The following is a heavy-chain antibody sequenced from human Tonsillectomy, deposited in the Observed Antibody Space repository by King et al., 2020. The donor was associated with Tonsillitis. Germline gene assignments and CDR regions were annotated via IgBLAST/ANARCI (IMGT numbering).Heavy chain of an antibody. CDR1: GFTFSRSA. J-gene: IGHJ3*02. Sequence: VQLVESGGGLVQPGGSLRLSCAASGFTFSRSAMSWVRQAPGKGLEWVSAISASFGSTFYADSVKGRFTISRDNSKDTLYLQMNSLRAEDTAGYYCAKQAGVVTAIRLEYACESWGQGTMVTVSS. V-gene: IGHV3-23*04. CDR2: ISASFGST. D-gene: IGHD2-21*02. CDR3: AKQAGVVTAIRLEYACES.